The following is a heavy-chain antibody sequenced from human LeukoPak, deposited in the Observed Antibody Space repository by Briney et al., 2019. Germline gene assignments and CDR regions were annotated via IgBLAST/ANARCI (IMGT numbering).Heavy chain of an antibody. CDR3: ARDFQEEWRYSPGHWFDP. CDR2: INAGNGNT. D-gene: IGHD2-15*01. Sequence: GASVKVSCKASGYTFTSYAMHWVRQAPGQRLEWMGWINAGNGNTKYSQKFQGRVTITRDTSASTAYMELSSLRSEDTAVYYCARDFQEEWRYSPGHWFDPWDQGTLVTVSS. CDR1: GYTFTSYA. V-gene: IGHV1-3*01. J-gene: IGHJ5*02.